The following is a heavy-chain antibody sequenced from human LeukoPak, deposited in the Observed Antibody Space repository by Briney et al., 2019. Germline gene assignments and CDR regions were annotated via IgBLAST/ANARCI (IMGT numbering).Heavy chain of an antibody. CDR2: IYHSGST. CDR3: ARHSGSSPYDAFDI. V-gene: IGHV4-38-2*01. J-gene: IGHJ3*02. CDR1: GYSISSGYY. Sequence: SENLSRNGAVSGYSISSGYYGGWIRQPPGKWLEWIGTIYHSGSTYYNPSRKSRVTISVDTSKNQFSLKLSSVTAADTAVYYCARHSGSSPYDAFDIWGQGTMVTVSS. D-gene: IGHD3-10*01.